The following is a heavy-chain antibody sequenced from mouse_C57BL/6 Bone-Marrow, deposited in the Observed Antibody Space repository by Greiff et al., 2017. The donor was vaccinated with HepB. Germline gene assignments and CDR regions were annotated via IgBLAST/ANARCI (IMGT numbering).Heavy chain of an antibody. CDR2: INPSTGGT. Sequence: VQLQQSGPELVKPGASVKISCKASGYSFTGYYMHWVKQSSEKSLEWIGEINPSTGGTSYNQKFKGKATLTVDKSSSTAYMQLKSLTSEDSAVSYCAKNYYGSSYWYFDVWGTGTTVTVSS. CDR3: AKNYYGSSYWYFDV. CDR1: GYSFTGYY. D-gene: IGHD1-1*01. J-gene: IGHJ1*03. V-gene: IGHV1-43*01.